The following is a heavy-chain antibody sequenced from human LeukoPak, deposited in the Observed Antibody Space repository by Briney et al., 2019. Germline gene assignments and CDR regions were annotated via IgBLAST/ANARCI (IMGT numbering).Heavy chain of an antibody. Sequence: GRSLRLSCAASGFTFSSYSMNWVRQAPGKGLEWVSSISSSSSYIYYADSVKGRFTISRDNAKNSLYLQMNSLRAEDTAVYYCAREGSSGWYYYYYYMDVWGKGTTVTVSS. CDR1: GFTFSSYS. CDR2: ISSSSSYI. D-gene: IGHD6-19*01. V-gene: IGHV3-21*01. J-gene: IGHJ6*03. CDR3: AREGSSGWYYYYYYMDV.